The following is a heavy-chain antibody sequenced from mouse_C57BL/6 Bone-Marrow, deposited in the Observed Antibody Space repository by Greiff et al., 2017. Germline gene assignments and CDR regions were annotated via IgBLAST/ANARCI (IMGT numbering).Heavy chain of an antibody. V-gene: IGHV1-85*01. CDR1: GYTFTSYD. Sequence: VQLQQSGPELVKPGASVTLSCKASGYTFTSYDINWVKQRPGQGLEWIGWIYPRDGSTKYNEKFKGKATLTVDTSSSTAYMELHSLTSEDSAVYFCARGGLGGYYPYAMDYWGQGTSVTVSS. J-gene: IGHJ4*01. CDR2: IYPRDGST. CDR3: ARGGLGGYYPYAMDY. D-gene: IGHD2-3*01.